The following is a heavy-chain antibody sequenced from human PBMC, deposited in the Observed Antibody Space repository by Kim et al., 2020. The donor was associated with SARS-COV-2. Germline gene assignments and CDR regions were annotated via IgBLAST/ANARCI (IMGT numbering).Heavy chain of an antibody. J-gene: IGHJ2*01. V-gene: IGHV3-30*01. Sequence: DADSVKGRFTSSRDNSKNTLFLQMNRLRDEDTAVYYGAREIRHGRWYLDFWGRGTLVTVSS. CDR3: AREIRHGRWYLDF.